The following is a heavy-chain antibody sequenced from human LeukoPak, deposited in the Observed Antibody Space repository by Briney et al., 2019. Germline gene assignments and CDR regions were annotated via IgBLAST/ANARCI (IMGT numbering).Heavy chain of an antibody. Sequence: GGSLRLSCAASGFTFGGSAMHWVRQASGRGLEWVARVRSKDNGYAASHAASVKGRFTVSRDDSKNTAYLQMDSLKSEDTAVYFCSRTSDIAWYFDLWGRGTLVAVSS. CDR2: VRSKDNGYAA. CDR3: SRTSDIAWYFDL. CDR1: GFTFGGSA. V-gene: IGHV3-73*01. D-gene: IGHD5-12*01. J-gene: IGHJ2*01.